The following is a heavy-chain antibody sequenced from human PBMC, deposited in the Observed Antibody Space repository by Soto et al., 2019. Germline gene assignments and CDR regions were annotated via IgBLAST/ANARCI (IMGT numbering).Heavy chain of an antibody. Sequence: QVQLQESGPGLVKPSQTLFLTCTVSGGSISSGGYYWSWIRQHPGKGLEWIGYIYYSGSTYYNPSLKSRVTISVDTSKNQFSLKLSSVTAADTAVYYCARGEHFPAGFDPWGQGTLVTVSS. CDR1: GGSISSGGYY. V-gene: IGHV4-31*03. CDR2: IYYSGST. CDR3: ARGEHFPAGFDP. D-gene: IGHD3-3*02. J-gene: IGHJ5*02.